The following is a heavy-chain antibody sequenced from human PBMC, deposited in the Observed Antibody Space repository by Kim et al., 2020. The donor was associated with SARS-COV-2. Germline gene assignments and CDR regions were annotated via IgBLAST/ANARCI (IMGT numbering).Heavy chain of an antibody. D-gene: IGHD6-19*01. J-gene: IGHJ4*02. CDR1: GYTFSNNH. Sequence: ASVKVSCKTSGYTFSNNHIHWVRQAPGQGLEWMGSISHSSGTTDYAPKFQGRMTMTRDTSTSTGYMELSSLRSEDTALYYCARTLESAGVDYWGQGTLVTVSS. CDR3: ARTLESAGVDY. V-gene: IGHV1-46*01. CDR2: ISHSSGTT.